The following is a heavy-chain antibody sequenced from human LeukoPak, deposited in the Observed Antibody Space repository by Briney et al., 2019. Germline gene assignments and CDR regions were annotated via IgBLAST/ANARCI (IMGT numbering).Heavy chain of an antibody. Sequence: SETLSLTCAVYGGSFSGYYWSWIRQPPGKGLEWIGEINHSGSTNYNPSLKSRVTISVDTSKNQFSLKLSSVTAADTAVYYCARGDCSGGSCYGYWGRGTLVTVSS. CDR2: INHSGST. J-gene: IGHJ4*02. CDR3: ARGDCSGGSCYGY. CDR1: GGSFSGYY. V-gene: IGHV4-34*01. D-gene: IGHD2-15*01.